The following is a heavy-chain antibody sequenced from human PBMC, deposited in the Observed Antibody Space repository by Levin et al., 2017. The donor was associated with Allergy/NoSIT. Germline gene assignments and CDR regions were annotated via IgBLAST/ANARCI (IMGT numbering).Heavy chain of an antibody. D-gene: IGHD1-1*01. J-gene: IGHJ4*02. CDR2: IRQDGNKK. Sequence: GGSLRLSCAASGFTFSSYWMSWVRKAPGKGLEWVANIRQDGNKKYYVDSVKGRFTISRDNAKNSLYLQMNSLRAEDTAVYYCAQLRDRQALFYWGQGTLVTVSS. V-gene: IGHV3-7*02. CDR1: GFTFSSYW. CDR3: AQLRDRQALFY.